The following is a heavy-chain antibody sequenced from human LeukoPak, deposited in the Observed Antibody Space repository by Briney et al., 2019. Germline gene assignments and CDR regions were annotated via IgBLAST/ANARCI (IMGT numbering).Heavy chain of an antibody. Sequence: PGRSLRLSCAASGFTFDDYGMSWVRQAPGKGLEWVSGINWNGGSTGYADSVKGRFTISRDNAKNSLYLQMNSLRAEDTAVYYCAKDRCSNGVGCYYYYMDVWGKGTTVTISS. D-gene: IGHD2-8*01. CDR1: GFTFDDYG. V-gene: IGHV3-20*04. CDR2: INWNGGST. CDR3: AKDRCSNGVGCYYYYMDV. J-gene: IGHJ6*03.